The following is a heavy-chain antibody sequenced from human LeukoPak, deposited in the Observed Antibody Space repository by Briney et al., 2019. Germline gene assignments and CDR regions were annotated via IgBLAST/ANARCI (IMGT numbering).Heavy chain of an antibody. J-gene: IGHJ4*02. CDR1: GFTFSSYA. D-gene: IGHD2-15*01. Sequence: GGSLRLSCAASGFTFSSYAMSWVRQAPGKGLEWVSAISGSGGSTYYADSVKGRFIISRDNSKNTLYLQMNSLRAEDTAVYYCAKDLCSGGSCYVADYWGQGTLVTVSS. CDR2: ISGSGGST. V-gene: IGHV3-23*01. CDR3: AKDLCSGGSCYVADY.